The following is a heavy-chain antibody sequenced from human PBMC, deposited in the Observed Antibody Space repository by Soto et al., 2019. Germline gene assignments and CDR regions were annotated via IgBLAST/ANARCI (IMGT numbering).Heavy chain of an antibody. CDR1: GFTFINYA. CDR2: ISGGGDAP. CDR3: ARKVPGSTSRPDYWYFEL. V-gene: IGHV3-23*01. J-gene: IGHJ2*01. D-gene: IGHD3-10*01. Sequence: EVQLLESGGGLVQPGGSLRLSCAGSGFTFINYAMNWVRQALGKGLEWVSTISGGGDAPFFADSVRGRFTISRDNSKNTVTLQMNNLGVDDTAVYFCARKVPGSTSRPDYWYFELWGRGTLVTVSS.